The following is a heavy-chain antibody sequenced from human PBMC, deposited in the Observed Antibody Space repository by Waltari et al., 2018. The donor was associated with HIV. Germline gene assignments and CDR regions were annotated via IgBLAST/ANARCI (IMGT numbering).Heavy chain of an antibody. CDR2: IYYSGST. D-gene: IGHD4-17*01. CDR1: GGSISSYY. J-gene: IGHJ5*02. V-gene: IGHV4-59*01. Sequence: QVQLQESGPGLVKPSATLSLTCTVSGGSISSYYWSWIRQPPGKGLEWIGYIYYSGSTNYNPSLKSRVTISVDTSKNQFSLKLSSVTAADTAVYYCARATSYGDSPLSSAGQKQNWFDPWGQGTLVTVSS. CDR3: ARATSYGDSPLSSAGQKQNWFDP.